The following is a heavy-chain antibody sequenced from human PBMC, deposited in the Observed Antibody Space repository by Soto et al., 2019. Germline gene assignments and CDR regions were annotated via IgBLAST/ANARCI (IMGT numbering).Heavy chain of an antibody. CDR1: GFTFSSHD. CDR3: VKGFWGDN. V-gene: IGHV3-23*01. D-gene: IGHD3-16*01. J-gene: IGHJ4*02. CDR2: ISGGGHI. Sequence: EVQLLESGGGLVQPGGSLRLSCAASGFTFSSHDMAWVRQAPGKGLAWVSGISGGGHIDYADSVKGRFTISRDESRNTLYLQMNSLRVEDTAVYYCVKGFWGDNWGQGALVTVSS.